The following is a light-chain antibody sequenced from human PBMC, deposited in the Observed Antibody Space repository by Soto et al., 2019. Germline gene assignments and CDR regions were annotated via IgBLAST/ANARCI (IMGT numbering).Light chain of an antibody. J-gene: IGKJ1*01. CDR3: QQGYSTPRT. V-gene: IGKV1-39*01. CDR1: QSISNY. Sequence: DIQMTQSPSSLSASVGDRVTITCRASQSISNYLNWYQQKPGKAPKLLMYAASSLQSGVPSRFSGSGSGTDFTLTISSLQPEDFETYYCQQGYSTPRTFGQGTKVEIK. CDR2: AAS.